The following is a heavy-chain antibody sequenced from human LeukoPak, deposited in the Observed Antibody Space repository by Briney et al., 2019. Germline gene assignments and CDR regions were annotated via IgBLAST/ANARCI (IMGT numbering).Heavy chain of an antibody. Sequence: SETLSLSCTASVGSMSAYYWNWIRQSPGKGLEWIGHIYHTGSTNYNPSLKSRVTISIDTSENQLSLKLSSVTAADTAVYYCARRTYYDILTLFDYWGQGTLVTVSS. J-gene: IGHJ4*02. CDR1: VGSMSAYY. V-gene: IGHV4-59*12. CDR2: IYHTGST. CDR3: ARRTYYDILTLFDY. D-gene: IGHD3-9*01.